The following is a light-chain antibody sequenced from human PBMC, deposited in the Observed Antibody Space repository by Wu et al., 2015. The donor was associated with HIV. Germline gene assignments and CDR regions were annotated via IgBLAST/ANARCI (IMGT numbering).Light chain of an antibody. CDR3: QQRSNWLT. Sequence: GKRATLSCRASQGVRSYLAWYQQKPGQAPKLLIYDTSKRATGIPARFSGSGSGTDFTLTISSLEPDDFAVYYCQQRSNWLTFGGGTKVEIK. CDR1: QGVRSY. V-gene: IGKV3-11*01. CDR2: DTS. J-gene: IGKJ4*01.